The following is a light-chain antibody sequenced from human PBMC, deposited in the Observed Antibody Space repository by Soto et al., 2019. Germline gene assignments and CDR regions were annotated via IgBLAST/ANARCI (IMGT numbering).Light chain of an antibody. CDR3: QQVTSYPLT. J-gene: IGKJ2*01. CDR2: AAS. CDR1: RDVSTF. V-gene: IGKV1-9*01. Sequence: IQLTQSPSSLSASVGDRVTITCRASRDVSTFLAWYQQKPGKPPKLLIYAASTLLSGVPSRFSGSGSGTDFTLTISSLQPEDFATYYCQQVTSYPLTFGQGTKLEIK.